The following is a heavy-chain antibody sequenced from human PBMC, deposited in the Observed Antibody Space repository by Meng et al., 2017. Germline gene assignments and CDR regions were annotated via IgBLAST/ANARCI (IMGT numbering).Heavy chain of an antibody. V-gene: IGHV3-23*01. J-gene: IGHJ6*02. CDR1: GFTVSSNY. D-gene: IGHD1-20*01. CDR3: AKRSITGTTPNYYYGMDV. Sequence: GGSLRLSCAASGFTVSSNYMSWVRQAPGKGLEWVSVISGSGGSTYYADSVKGRFTISRDNSKNTLYLQMNSLRAEDTAVYYCAKRSITGTTPNYYYGMDVWGQGTTVTVSS. CDR2: ISGSGGST.